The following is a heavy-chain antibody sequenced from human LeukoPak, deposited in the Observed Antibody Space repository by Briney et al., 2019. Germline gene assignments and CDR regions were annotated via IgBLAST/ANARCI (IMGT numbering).Heavy chain of an antibody. CDR1: GFTFSSYA. V-gene: IGHV3-23*01. CDR3: AKDLYSGSHAECFQH. CDR2: ISGGGGST. J-gene: IGHJ1*01. Sequence: GGSLRLSCAASGFTFSSYAMSWVRQAPGKGLEWVSGISGGGGSTYYADSVKGRFTISRDSSEDTLYLQMSSLRAEDTAVYYCAKDLYSGSHAECFQHWGQGTLVTVSS. D-gene: IGHD1-26*01.